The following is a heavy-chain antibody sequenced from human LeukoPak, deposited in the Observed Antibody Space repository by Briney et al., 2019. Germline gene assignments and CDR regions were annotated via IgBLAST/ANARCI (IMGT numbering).Heavy chain of an antibody. CDR3: ASLGYCSSTSCP. Sequence: SETLSLTCAVYGGSFSGYYWSWTRQPPGKGLEWIGEINRSGSTNYNPSLKSRVTISVDTSKNQFSLKLSSVTAADTAVYYCASLGYCSSTSCPWGQGTLVTVSS. CDR2: INRSGST. CDR1: GGSFSGYY. D-gene: IGHD2-2*01. J-gene: IGHJ5*02. V-gene: IGHV4-34*01.